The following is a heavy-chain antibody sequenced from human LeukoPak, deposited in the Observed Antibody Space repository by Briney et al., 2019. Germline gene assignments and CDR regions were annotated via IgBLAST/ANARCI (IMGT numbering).Heavy chain of an antibody. D-gene: IGHD3-22*01. CDR3: ARVADYYDSSGTWLFDY. CDR2: ISSSGSTI. Sequence: GGTLRLSCAASGFTLSTYGMSWVRQAPGKGLEWVSYISSSGSTIYYADSVKGRFTISRDNAKNSLYLQMNSLRAEDTAVYYCARVADYYDSSGTWLFDYWGQGTLVTVSS. CDR1: GFTLSTYG. V-gene: IGHV3-48*04. J-gene: IGHJ4*02.